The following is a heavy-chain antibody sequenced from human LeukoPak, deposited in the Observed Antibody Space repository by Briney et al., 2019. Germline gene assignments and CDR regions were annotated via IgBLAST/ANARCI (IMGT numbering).Heavy chain of an antibody. D-gene: IGHD6-13*01. CDR2: IRYDGSNK. J-gene: IGHJ6*03. V-gene: IGHV3-30*02. Sequence: GGSLRLSCAASGFTFSSYGMHWVRRAPGKGLEWVAFIRYDGSNKYYADSVKGRFTISRDNSKNTLYLQMNSLRAEDTAVYYCAKVGVRVAAAGTFLIREKSLFGGPYYYYYMDVWGKGTTVTISS. CDR3: AKVGVRVAAAGTFLIREKSLFGGPYYYYYMDV. CDR1: GFTFSSYG.